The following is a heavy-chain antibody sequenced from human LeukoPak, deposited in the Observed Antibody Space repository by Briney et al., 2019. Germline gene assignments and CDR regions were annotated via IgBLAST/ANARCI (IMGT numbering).Heavy chain of an antibody. V-gene: IGHV1-69*13. CDR3: ARDWKYSYGYDNWFDP. CDR2: LIPIFGTA. Sequence: SVKVSCKASGGTFSSYAISWVRQAPGQGLEWIGGLIPIFGTANYAQKFQGRVTITADESTSTAYMELSSLRSEDTAVYYCARDWKYSYGYDNWFDPWGQGTLVTVSS. J-gene: IGHJ5*02. CDR1: GGTFSSYA. D-gene: IGHD5-18*01.